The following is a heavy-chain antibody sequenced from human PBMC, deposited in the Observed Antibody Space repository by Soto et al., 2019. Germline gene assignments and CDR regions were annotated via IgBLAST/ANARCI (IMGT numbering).Heavy chain of an antibody. CDR1: GGTFSSYA. D-gene: IGHD1-7*01. CDR2: IIPIFGTA. Sequence: SVKVSCKASGGTFSSYAISWVRQAPGQGLEWMGGIIPIFGTANYAQKFQGRVTITADKSTSTAYMELSSLRSEDTAVYYCARGGFGITGTTYYYYGMDVWGQGTTVTVSS. CDR3: ARGGFGITGTTYYYYGMDV. J-gene: IGHJ6*02. V-gene: IGHV1-69*06.